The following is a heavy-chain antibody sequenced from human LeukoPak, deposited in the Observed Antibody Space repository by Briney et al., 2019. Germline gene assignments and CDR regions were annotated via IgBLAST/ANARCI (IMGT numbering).Heavy chain of an antibody. D-gene: IGHD3-22*01. CDR3: AKDWYYCDSSGYYFDY. V-gene: IGHV3-33*06. CDR2: IWYDGSNK. J-gene: IGHJ4*02. CDR1: GFTFSSYG. Sequence: PGRSLRLSCAASGFTFSSYGMHWVRQAPGKGLEWVAVIWYDGSNKYYADSVKGRFTISRDNSKNTLYLQMNSLRAEDTAVYYCAKDWYYCDSSGYYFDYWGQGTLVTV.